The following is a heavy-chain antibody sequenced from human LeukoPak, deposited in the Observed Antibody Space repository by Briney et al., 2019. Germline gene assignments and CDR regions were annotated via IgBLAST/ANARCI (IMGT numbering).Heavy chain of an antibody. D-gene: IGHD3-10*01. CDR1: GFTFSSYE. CDR3: ATTTQLLWFGELYVSN. CDR2: ISSSGSTI. Sequence: GGSLRLSCAASGFTFSSYEMNWVRQAPGKGLEWVSYISSSGSTIYYADSVKGRFTISRDNAKNSLYLQMNSLRAEDTAVYYCATTTQLLWFGELYVSNWGQGTLVTVSS. J-gene: IGHJ4*02. V-gene: IGHV3-48*03.